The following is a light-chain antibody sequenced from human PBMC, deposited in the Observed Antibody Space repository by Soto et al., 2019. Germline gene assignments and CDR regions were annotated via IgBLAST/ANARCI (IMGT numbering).Light chain of an antibody. J-gene: IGKJ1*01. CDR1: QSVSSY. Sequence: EIVLTQSPATLSLSPGGRATLSCRASQSVSSYLAWYQQKPGQAPRLLIYDASNRATGIPARFSGSGSGTDFTLTISSLQPDDFATYYCQHYNTYSSRFGQGTKVDIK. V-gene: IGKV3-11*01. CDR2: DAS. CDR3: QHYNTYSSR.